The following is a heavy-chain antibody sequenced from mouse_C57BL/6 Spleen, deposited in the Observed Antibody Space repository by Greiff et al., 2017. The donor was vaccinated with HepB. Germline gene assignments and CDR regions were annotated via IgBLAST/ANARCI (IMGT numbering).Heavy chain of an antibody. CDR3: ARALQLVYYAMDY. CDR1: GYTFTSYW. D-gene: IGHD4-1*02. Sequence: VQLQQSGAELVKPGASVKLSCKASGYTFTSYWMHWVKQRPGQGLEWIGMIHPNSGSTNYNEKFKSKATLTVDKSSSTAYMQLSSLTSEDSAVYYCARALQLVYYAMDYWGQGTSVTVSS. J-gene: IGHJ4*01. V-gene: IGHV1-64*01. CDR2: IHPNSGST.